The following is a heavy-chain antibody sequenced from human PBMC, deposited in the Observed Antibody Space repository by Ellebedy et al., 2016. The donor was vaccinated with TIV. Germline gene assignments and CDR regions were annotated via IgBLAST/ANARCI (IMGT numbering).Heavy chain of an antibody. Sequence: ISYDHKNKYYADSVKGRFTISRDNSKNTLYLQMNSLRAEDTAVYYCAKEGIVVVPAAMVNYYYYMDVWGKGTTVTVSS. CDR3: AKEGIVVVPAAMVNYYYYMDV. J-gene: IGHJ6*03. V-gene: IGHV3-30*18. CDR2: ISYDHKNK. D-gene: IGHD2-2*01.